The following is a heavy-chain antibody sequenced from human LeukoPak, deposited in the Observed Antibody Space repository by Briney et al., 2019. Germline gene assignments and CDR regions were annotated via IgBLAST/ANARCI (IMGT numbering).Heavy chain of an antibody. V-gene: IGHV4-31*11. CDR3: ARAVISGWTLDY. Sequence: SETLSLTCAVSGGSISSGDYYWNWIRQHPGEGLEWIGYIFYSGSTYYNPSLKRRVTISVDTSKNQFSLKLSSVTAADTAVYYCARAVISGWTLDYWGQGTLVTVSS. CDR1: GGSISSGDYY. D-gene: IGHD6-19*01. CDR2: IFYSGST. J-gene: IGHJ4*02.